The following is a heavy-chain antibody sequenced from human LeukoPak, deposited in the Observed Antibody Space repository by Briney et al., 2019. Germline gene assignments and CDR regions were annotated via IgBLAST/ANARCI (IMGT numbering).Heavy chain of an antibody. D-gene: IGHD2-2*03. CDR2: INPNSGGT. CDR3: ARNAELDIVVVPAAIKLRGYYFDY. V-gene: IGHV1-2*02. CDR1: GYTFTFYY. Sequence: ASVKVSCEASGYTFTFYYINWVRQAPGQGLEWMGWINPNSGGTNYAQKFQGRVTMTRDTSISTAYMELSRLRSDDTAVYYCARNAELDIVVVPAAIKLRGYYFDYWGQGTLVTVSS. J-gene: IGHJ4*02.